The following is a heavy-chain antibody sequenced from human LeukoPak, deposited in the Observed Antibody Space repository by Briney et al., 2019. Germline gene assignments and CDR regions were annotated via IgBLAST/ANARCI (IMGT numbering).Heavy chain of an antibody. D-gene: IGHD3-22*01. J-gene: IGHJ4*02. CDR1: GDSISSSDYY. Sequence: SETLSLTCTVSGDSISSSDYYWGWIRQPPGKGLEWIGNIYYSGSTYYNPSLESRLTISVDSSKNQFSLKLSSVTAADTAVYYCARRDFSDSSAYYGFWGQGILVTVSS. V-gene: IGHV4-39*01. CDR3: ARRDFSDSSAYYGF. CDR2: IYYSGST.